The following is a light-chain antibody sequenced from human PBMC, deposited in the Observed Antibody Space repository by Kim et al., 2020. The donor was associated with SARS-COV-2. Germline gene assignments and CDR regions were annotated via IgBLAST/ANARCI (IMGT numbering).Light chain of an antibody. CDR2: FGS. CDR1: QSLLYFNGFNY. V-gene: IGKV2-28*01. CDR3: MQALRTPFT. J-gene: IGKJ3*01. Sequence: DIVMTQSPLSLPVTPGEPASISCRSSQSLLYFNGFNYLDWYLQKPGQSPQLLIYFGSKRASGVPDRFSGSGSGTEFTLKISRVEAEDVGVYYCMQALRTPFTFGPGTKVDIK.